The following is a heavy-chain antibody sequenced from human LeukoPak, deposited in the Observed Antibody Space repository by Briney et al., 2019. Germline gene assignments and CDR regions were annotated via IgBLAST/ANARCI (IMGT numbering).Heavy chain of an antibody. CDR2: IYTSGST. V-gene: IGHV4-4*09. D-gene: IGHD3-3*01. J-gene: IGHJ4*02. CDR3: AGSGGFWSGPTHLLFDY. CDR1: GASISGSRYY. Sequence: PSETLSLTCSLSGASISGSRYYWSWIRQPPGKGLEWIVFIYTSGSTNYNPSLKSRVTISVDTSKNHFSLRLSSVTAADTAVYYCAGSGGFWSGPTHLLFDYWGQGTLVTVSS.